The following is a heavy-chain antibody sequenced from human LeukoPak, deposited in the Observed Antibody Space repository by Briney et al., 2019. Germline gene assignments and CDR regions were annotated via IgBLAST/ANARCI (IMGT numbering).Heavy chain of an antibody. CDR1: GFTFDDYA. CDR2: ISWNSGSI. J-gene: IGHJ4*02. CDR3: AKDIRGYYDSSGYYDY. D-gene: IGHD3-22*01. Sequence: GRSLRLSCAASGFTFDDYAMHWVRQAPGKGLEWVSGISWNSGSIGYADSVKGRFTISRDNAKNSPYLQMNSLRAEDTALYYCAKDIRGYYDSSGYYDYWGQGALVTVSS. V-gene: IGHV3-9*01.